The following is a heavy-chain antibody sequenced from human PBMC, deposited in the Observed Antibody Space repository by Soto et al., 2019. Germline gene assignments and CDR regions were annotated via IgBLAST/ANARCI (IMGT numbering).Heavy chain of an antibody. CDR1: GYSFTSYW. Sequence: PGESLKISCKGSGYSFTSYWISWVRQMPGKGLEWMGRIDPSDSYTNYSPSFQGHVTISADKSISTAYLQWSSLKASDTAMYYCARHEPITMVRGVITSDFDYWGQGTLVTVSS. CDR3: ARHEPITMVRGVITSDFDY. CDR2: IDPSDSYT. V-gene: IGHV5-10-1*01. J-gene: IGHJ4*02. D-gene: IGHD3-10*01.